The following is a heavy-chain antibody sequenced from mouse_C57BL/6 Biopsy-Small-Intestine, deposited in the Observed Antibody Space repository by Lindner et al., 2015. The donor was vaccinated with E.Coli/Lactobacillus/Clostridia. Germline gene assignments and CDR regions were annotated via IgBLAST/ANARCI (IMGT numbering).Heavy chain of an antibody. CDR2: IDPEDGDI. D-gene: IGHD3-2*02. J-gene: IGHJ3*01. V-gene: IGHV14-1*01. CDR3: ASPDSSGYPAWFAY. CDR1: GFNIKDYY. Sequence: VQLQESGAEFVRPGASVKLSCTASGFNIKDYYIHWVKQRPEQGLEWIGRIDPEDGDIEYAPKFQGKATLTADKSSSTAYMQLSSLTSEDSAVYFCASPDSSGYPAWFAYWGQGTLVTVSA.